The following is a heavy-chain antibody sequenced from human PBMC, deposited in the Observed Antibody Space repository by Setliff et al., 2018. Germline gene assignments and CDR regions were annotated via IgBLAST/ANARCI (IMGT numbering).Heavy chain of an antibody. CDR3: ARVGPLTDGAFDI. D-gene: IGHD1-26*01. CDR2: IYPADSDT. V-gene: IGHV5-51*01. Sequence: GESLKISCKGSGYTFTNYWIAWVRQMPGKGLEYMGIIYPADSDTTYSPSFQGQVTISADKSINTAYLQWSSLKASDTAIYYCARVGPLTDGAFDIWGQGTMVTVSS. CDR1: GYTFTNYW. J-gene: IGHJ3*02.